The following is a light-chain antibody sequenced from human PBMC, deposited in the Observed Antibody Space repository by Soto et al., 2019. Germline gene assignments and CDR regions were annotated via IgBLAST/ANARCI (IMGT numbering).Light chain of an antibody. CDR2: SNN. CDR1: SSNIGTNT. J-gene: IGLJ2*01. CDR3: AAWDDSLNGVL. V-gene: IGLV1-44*01. Sequence: QSVLTQPPSASGTPGQRVTISCSGSSSNIGTNTVNWYHQLPGTAPKLLIYSNNQRPSGVPDRFSGSKSGTSASLAISGLHSEDEADYYCAAWDDSLNGVLFGGGTKLTVL.